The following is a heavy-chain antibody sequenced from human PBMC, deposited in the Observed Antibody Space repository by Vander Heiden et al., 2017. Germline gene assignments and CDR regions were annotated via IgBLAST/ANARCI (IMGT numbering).Heavy chain of an antibody. V-gene: IGHV1-2*02. CDR3: ARGSIREDFWTAPDY. J-gene: IGHJ4*02. Sequence: QVQLVQSGSEVKKPGASVKVSCKASGYRFTGHYMSCVRQAPGQGLEWMGWINRNSGGTKYAQKFQGRVTMTRDPSISTAYMELSRLSSDDTAMYYCARGSIREDFWTAPDYWGQGTLVTVSS. D-gene: IGHD3-3*01. CDR2: INRNSGGT. CDR1: GYRFTGHY.